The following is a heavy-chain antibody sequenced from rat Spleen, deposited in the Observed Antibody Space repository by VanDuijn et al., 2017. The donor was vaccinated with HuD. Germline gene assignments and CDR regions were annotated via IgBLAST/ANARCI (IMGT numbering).Heavy chain of an antibody. CDR3: SPLPGRNLAY. CDR2: ITNTGDST. V-gene: IGHV5-31*01. CDR1: VITFTNYW. J-gene: IGHJ2*01. D-gene: IGHD1-4*01. Sequence: EVQLVESGGGLVQPGGSLKLSCVASVITFTNYWMTWIRQAPGKGLEWLASITNTGDSTYYLDSVKGRFTISRNNAKTTLYLQMSSLRSEDTATYYCSPLPGRNLAYWGQGVVVTVSS.